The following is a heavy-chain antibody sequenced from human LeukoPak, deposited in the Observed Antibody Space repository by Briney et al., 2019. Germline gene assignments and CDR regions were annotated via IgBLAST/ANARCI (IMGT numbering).Heavy chain of an antibody. CDR3: AKCGKSVDFDI. CDR1: GFTFSSYA. CDR2: ISGSGGST. J-gene: IGHJ3*02. V-gene: IGHV3-23*01. D-gene: IGHD2-15*01. Sequence: GGPLRLSCAASGFTFSSYAMSWVRQAPGKGLEWVSAISGSGGSTYYADSMEGRFTISRDNSKNTLYLQMNSLRAEDTAVYYCAKCGKSVDFDIWGQGTMVTVSS.